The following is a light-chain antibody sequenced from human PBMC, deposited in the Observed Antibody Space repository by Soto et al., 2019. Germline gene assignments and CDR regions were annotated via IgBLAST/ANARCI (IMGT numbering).Light chain of an antibody. CDR1: QSIADW. Sequence: DIHMNQSPSTLSASVGDRVTIPCRASQSIADWLAWYQQKPGKAPKLLIYKASTLESGVPSRFSGSGSGTEFTLTISSLQPDDFATYSCQQYVAYPLTFGGGTKVDIK. J-gene: IGKJ4*01. CDR3: QQYVAYPLT. V-gene: IGKV1-5*03. CDR2: KAS.